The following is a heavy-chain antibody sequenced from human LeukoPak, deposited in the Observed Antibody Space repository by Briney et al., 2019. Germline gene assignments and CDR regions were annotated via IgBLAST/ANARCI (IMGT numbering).Heavy chain of an antibody. D-gene: IGHD4-17*01. CDR3: ARDIGSLEDYGDYGGWFDP. V-gene: IGHV1-69*05. CDR2: IIPIFGTA. J-gene: IGHJ5*02. Sequence: SVKVSCKASGGTFSSYAISWVRQAPGQGLEWMGGIIPIFGTANYAQKFQGRVTITTDESTSTAYMELSSLRSEDTAVYYCARDIGSLEDYGDYGGWFDPWGQGTLVTVSS. CDR1: GGTFSSYA.